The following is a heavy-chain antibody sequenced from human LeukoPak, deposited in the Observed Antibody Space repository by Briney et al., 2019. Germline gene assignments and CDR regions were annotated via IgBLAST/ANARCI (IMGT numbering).Heavy chain of an antibody. CDR2: IYYSGST. J-gene: IGHJ4*02. V-gene: IGHV4-59*01. CDR3: ARDERGDFDY. CDR1: GGSISSYY. Sequence: PSETLSLTCTVSGGSISSYYWSWIRQPPGKGLEWIGYIYYSGSTNYNPSLKSRVTISVDTSKNQYSLKLSSVTAADTAVYYCARDERGDFDYWGQGTLVTVSS.